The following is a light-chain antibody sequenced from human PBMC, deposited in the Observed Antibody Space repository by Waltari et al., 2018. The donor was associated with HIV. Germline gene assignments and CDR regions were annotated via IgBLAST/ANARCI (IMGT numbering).Light chain of an antibody. CDR3: QQYGTSPWT. CDR2: GAS. Sequence: EIQLTHSPGTLSLSPGDGATLSCRASQSVSSSYLAWYQQKPGQAPRRLIYGASSRATGIPDRFSGSGSGTDFTLTISRLEPEDFAVYYCQQYGTSPWTFGQGTKVEIK. J-gene: IGKJ1*01. V-gene: IGKV3-20*01. CDR1: QSVSSSY.